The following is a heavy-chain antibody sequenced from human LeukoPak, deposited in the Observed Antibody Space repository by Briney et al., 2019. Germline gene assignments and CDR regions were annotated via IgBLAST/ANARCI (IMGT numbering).Heavy chain of an antibody. V-gene: IGHV3-7*01. Sequence: PGGSLRLSCAASGFTFSSYGMHWVRQTPGKGLEWVANINQDGSEKNYVDSVKGRFTISRDDARNSLSLQMNSLRAEDTAVYYCTRSLRWPEDDNSGYRPFDYWGQGTLVTVS. J-gene: IGHJ4*02. D-gene: IGHD3-22*01. CDR3: TRSLRWPEDDNSGYRPFDY. CDR1: GFTFSSYG. CDR2: INQDGSEK.